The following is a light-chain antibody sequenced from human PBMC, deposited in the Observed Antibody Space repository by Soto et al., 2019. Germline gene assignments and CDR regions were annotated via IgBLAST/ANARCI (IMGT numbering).Light chain of an antibody. V-gene: IGLV2-11*01. Sequence: QSALTQPRSVSESPGQSVTISCTGTSSDVGGYNFVSWYQQHPVTAPKLMIYDVSKRPSGVPDRFSGSKSGNTASLTISGLQAEYEADYYCCSYAGSYTWVFGTGTKVTVL. CDR2: DVS. CDR1: SSDVGGYNF. CDR3: CSYAGSYTWV. J-gene: IGLJ1*01.